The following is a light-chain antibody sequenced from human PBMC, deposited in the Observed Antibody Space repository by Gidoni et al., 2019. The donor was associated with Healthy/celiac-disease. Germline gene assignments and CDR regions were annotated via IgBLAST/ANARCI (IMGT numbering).Light chain of an antibody. CDR1: QSVSSSY. Sequence: EIVLTQSAGTLSLSPGDRATLSCRASQSVSSSYLAWYQQKPVQAPRLLIYGASRRATGIPDMFSGSGSGTDFTLTISILEPEDFAVYYCQQYGISPTLEMYSFGQXTKLEIK. J-gene: IGKJ2*03. CDR3: QQYGISPTLEMYS. V-gene: IGKV3-20*01. CDR2: GAS.